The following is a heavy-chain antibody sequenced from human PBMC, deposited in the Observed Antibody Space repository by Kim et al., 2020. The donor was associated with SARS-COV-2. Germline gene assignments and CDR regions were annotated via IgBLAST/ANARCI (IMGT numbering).Heavy chain of an antibody. CDR1: GGSISSGSYY. V-gene: IGHV4-61*02. CDR2: IYTSGST. D-gene: IGHD2-15*01. J-gene: IGHJ3*02. CDR3: AYCSGGSWSRCAFDI. Sequence: SETLSLTCTVSGGSISSGSYYWSWIRQPAGKGLEWIGRIYTSGSTNYNPSLKSRVTISVDTSKNQFSLKLSSVTAADTAVYYCAYCSGGSWSRCAFDIWGQGTMVTVSS.